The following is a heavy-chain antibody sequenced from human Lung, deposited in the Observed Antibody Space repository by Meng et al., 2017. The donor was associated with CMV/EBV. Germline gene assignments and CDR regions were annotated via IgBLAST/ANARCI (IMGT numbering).Heavy chain of an antibody. CDR3: VTDDLCSGGDCSVGY. V-gene: IGHV1-24*01. Sequence: ASVKVSCKVSGYSLIELSMQWVRQAPGEGLEWMGGFDPEDGETIYAQQFQGRVTLTEDTSTNTAYMELRSLKSADTAVYYCVTDDLCSGGDCSVGYWGQGVLVTVSS. CDR2: FDPEDGET. CDR1: GYSLIELS. D-gene: IGHD2-21*02. J-gene: IGHJ4*02.